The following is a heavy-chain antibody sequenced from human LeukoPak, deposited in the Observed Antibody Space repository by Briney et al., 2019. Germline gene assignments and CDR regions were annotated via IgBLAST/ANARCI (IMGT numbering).Heavy chain of an antibody. D-gene: IGHD1-26*01. CDR3: ARGATYAYYQDY. Sequence: GGSLRLSCAAAGFTFSSHWMHWVRQAPGKGLVWVSRIKYDASSTSYADSVKGRFTISRDNAKNTLYLQMNSLRAEDTAVYYCARGATYAYYQDYWGQGTLVTVSS. J-gene: IGHJ4*02. CDR1: GFTFSSHW. V-gene: IGHV3-74*01. CDR2: IKYDASST.